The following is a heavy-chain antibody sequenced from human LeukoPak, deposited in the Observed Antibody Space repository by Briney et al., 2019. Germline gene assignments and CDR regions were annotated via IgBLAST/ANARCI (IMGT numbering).Heavy chain of an antibody. Sequence: GGSLRLSYAASGFTFSSYAMSWVRQAPGKGLEWVSAISGSGGSTYYADSVKGRFTISRDNSKNTLYLQMNSLRAEDTAVYYCAKGSDRITMVRGRGMDVWGQGTTVTVSS. CDR1: GFTFSSYA. D-gene: IGHD3-10*01. CDR3: AKGSDRITMVRGRGMDV. J-gene: IGHJ6*02. V-gene: IGHV3-23*01. CDR2: ISGSGGST.